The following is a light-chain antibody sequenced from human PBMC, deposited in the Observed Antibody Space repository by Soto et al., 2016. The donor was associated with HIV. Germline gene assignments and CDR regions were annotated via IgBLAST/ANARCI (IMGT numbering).Light chain of an antibody. CDR2: AAS. CDR1: QGISNY. Sequence: VIWMTQSPSLLSASTGDRVTISCRMSQGISNYLAWYQQKPGKAPELLISAASTLQSGVPSRFSGSGSGTDFTLTISCLQSEDFATYYCQQYYSFPRTFGQGTKVEIK. CDR3: QQYYSFPRT. J-gene: IGKJ1*01. V-gene: IGKV1D-8*01.